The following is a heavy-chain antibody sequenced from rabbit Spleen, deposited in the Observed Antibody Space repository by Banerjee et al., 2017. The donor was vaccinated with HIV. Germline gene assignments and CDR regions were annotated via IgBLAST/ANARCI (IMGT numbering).Heavy chain of an antibody. CDR3: ARDTASSFSSYGMDL. D-gene: IGHD8-1*01. V-gene: IGHV1S40*01. Sequence: QQLVESGGGLVKPGASLTLTCTASGFSFSSRYYMCWVRQAPGKGLEWIGCIYVGSSTNTYYASWAKGRFTISKTSSTTVTLQVTSLTAADTATYFCARDTASSFSSYGMDLWGPGTLVTVS. CDR2: IYVGSSTNT. CDR1: GFSFSSRYY. J-gene: IGHJ6*01.